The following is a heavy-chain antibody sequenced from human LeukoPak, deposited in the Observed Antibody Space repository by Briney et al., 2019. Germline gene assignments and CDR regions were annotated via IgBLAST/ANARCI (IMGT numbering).Heavy chain of an antibody. Sequence: GGSLRLSCAASGFTFSTYAISWVRQAPGKGLEWVSGISGSGDSTYYADSVKGRFTISRDNSKNTLYLQMNSLRAEDTAVYYCAKDQSSGWYPTFDYWGQGTLVTVST. CDR1: GFTFSTYA. J-gene: IGHJ4*02. CDR3: AKDQSSGWYPTFDY. D-gene: IGHD6-19*01. V-gene: IGHV3-23*01. CDR2: ISGSGDST.